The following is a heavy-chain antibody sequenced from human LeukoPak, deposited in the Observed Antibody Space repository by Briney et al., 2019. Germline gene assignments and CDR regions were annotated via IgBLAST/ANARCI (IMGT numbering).Heavy chain of an antibody. D-gene: IGHD2-21*01. CDR3: ARGGGDWGFHQSDY. J-gene: IGHJ4*02. Sequence: SETLSLTCTVSGGSFSSGSYYWSWIRQPAWKGLEWIGRIYTSGSTNYNPSLKSRVTISVDTSKNQFSLKLSSVTAADTAVYYCARGGGDWGFHQSDYWGQGTLVTVSS. CDR2: IYTSGST. CDR1: GGSFSSGSYY. V-gene: IGHV4-61*02.